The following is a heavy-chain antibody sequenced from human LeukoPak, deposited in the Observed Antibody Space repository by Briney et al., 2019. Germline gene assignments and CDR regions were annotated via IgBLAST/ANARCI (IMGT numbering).Heavy chain of an antibody. Sequence: GGSLRLSCAASGFTFISYGMSWVRQAPGKGLEWVSAISGSGGSTYYADPVKGRFTISRDNSKNTLYLQMNSLRAEDTAVYYCAKAHPTYYYDSSEYYFDYWGQGILVTVSS. CDR1: GFTFISYG. CDR3: AKAHPTYYYDSSEYYFDY. D-gene: IGHD3-22*01. V-gene: IGHV3-23*01. J-gene: IGHJ4*02. CDR2: ISGSGGST.